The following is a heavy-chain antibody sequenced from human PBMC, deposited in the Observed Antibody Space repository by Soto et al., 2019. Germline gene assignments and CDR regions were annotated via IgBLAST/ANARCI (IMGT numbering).Heavy chain of an antibody. CDR1: GGSISSGFYY. CDR2: ISYSGST. CDR3: ARAPYFDVGFQH. Sequence: SSETLSLTCTVSGGSISSGFYYWSWIRQHPGEGLEWIGYISYSGSTYYNPSLKSRVAISVDTSKIQFSLKLSSVTAADTAVYYCARAPYFDVGFQHWGQGTLVTVSS. V-gene: IGHV4-31*03. D-gene: IGHD3-10*02. J-gene: IGHJ1*01.